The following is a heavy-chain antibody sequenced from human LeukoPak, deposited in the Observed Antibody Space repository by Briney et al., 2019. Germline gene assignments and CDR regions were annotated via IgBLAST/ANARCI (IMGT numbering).Heavy chain of an antibody. V-gene: IGHV3-21*01. CDR2: ISSSSSYI. J-gene: IGHJ6*03. CDR3: XXXXXXXTYYYYMDV. Sequence: CAASXFTFSSYGMHWVRQAPGKGLEWVSSISSSSSYIYYADSVKGGFTISRDNAKNSLYLQMNSLRAEDTAGYYCXXXXXXXTYYYYMDVWGKGTTVTVSS. CDR1: XFTFSSYG.